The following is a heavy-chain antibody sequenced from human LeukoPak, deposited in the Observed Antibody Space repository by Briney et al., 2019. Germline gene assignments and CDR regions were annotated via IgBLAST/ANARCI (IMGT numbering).Heavy chain of an antibody. V-gene: IGHV3-21*01. CDR1: GFTFSIYS. CDR3: ARASPVVAISWAFDI. Sequence: GGSLRLSCAASGFTFSIYSMNWVRQAPGKGLEWVSSISSSSTYIYYADSVKGRFTISRDNAKNSLYLQMNSLRAEDTAVYYCARASPVVAISWAFDIWGQGTMVTVSS. J-gene: IGHJ3*02. D-gene: IGHD3-22*01. CDR2: ISSSSTYI.